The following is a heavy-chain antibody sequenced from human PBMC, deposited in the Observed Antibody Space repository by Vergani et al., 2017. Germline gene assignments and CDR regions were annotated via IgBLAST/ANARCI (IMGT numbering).Heavy chain of an antibody. CDR2: IVVGSGNT. CDR3: AAVWYSSGGGDY. D-gene: IGHD6-19*01. J-gene: IGHJ4*02. CDR1: GFTFTRSA. Sequence: QMQLVQSGPEVKKPGTSVKVSCKASGFTFTRSAMQWVRQARGQRLEWIGWIVVGSGNTNYAQKFQERVTITRDMSTSTAYMELSSLRSEDTAVYYCAAVWYSSGGGDYWGQGTLVTVSS. V-gene: IGHV1-58*02.